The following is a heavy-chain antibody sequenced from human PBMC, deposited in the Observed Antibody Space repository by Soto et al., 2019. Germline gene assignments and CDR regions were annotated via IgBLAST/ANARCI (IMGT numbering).Heavy chain of an antibody. CDR1: GYTFTGYY. CDR3: ARVGTPGYYYYGMDV. CDR2: INPNSGGT. D-gene: IGHD1-7*01. J-gene: IGHJ6*02. V-gene: IGHV1-2*04. Sequence: ASVKVSCKASGYTFTGYYMHWVRQAPGQGLEWMGWINPNSGGTNYAQKFQGWVTMTRDTSISTAYMELSRLRSDDTAVYYCARVGTPGYYYYGMDVWGQGTTVTVSS.